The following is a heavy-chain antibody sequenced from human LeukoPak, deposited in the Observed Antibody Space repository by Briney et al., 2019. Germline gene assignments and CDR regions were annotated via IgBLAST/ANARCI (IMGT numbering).Heavy chain of an antibody. CDR1: GGTFSTYA. D-gene: IGHD3-10*01. Sequence: ASVKVSCKASGGTFSTYAIIWVRQAPGQGLEWMGRIIPILGIANYAQKFQGRVTITADKSTSTAYMELSSLRSEDTAVYYCATVKYYYGSGTYYLDYWGQGTLVTVSS. J-gene: IGHJ4*02. V-gene: IGHV1-69*04. CDR2: IIPILGIA. CDR3: ATVKYYYGSGTYYLDY.